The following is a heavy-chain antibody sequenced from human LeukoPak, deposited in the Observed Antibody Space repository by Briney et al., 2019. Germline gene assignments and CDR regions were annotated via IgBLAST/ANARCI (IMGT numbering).Heavy chain of an antibody. Sequence: SETLSLTCAVYGGSFSGYYWSWIRQPPGKGLEWIGEINHSGSTNYNPSLKSRVTISVDTSKNQFSLKLSSVTAADTAVYYCARVPTTVVPFDYWGQGTLVTVSP. J-gene: IGHJ4*02. V-gene: IGHV4-34*01. D-gene: IGHD4-17*01. CDR1: GGSFSGYY. CDR2: INHSGST. CDR3: ARVPTTVVPFDY.